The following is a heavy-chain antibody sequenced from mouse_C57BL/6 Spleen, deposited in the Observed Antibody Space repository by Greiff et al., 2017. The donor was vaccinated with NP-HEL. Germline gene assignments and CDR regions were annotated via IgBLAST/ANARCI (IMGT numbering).Heavy chain of an antibody. CDR1: GYTFTSYW. J-gene: IGHJ1*03. CDR2: IDPSDSYT. V-gene: IGHV1-69*01. CDR3: ATSLTGTLYWYFEV. Sequence: QVQLQQPGAELVMPGASVKLSCKASGYTFTSYWMHWVKQRPGQGLEWIGEIDPSDSYTNYNQKFKGKSTLTVDKSSSTAYMQLSSLTSEDSAVYYCATSLTGTLYWYFEVWGTGTTVTVSS. D-gene: IGHD4-1*01.